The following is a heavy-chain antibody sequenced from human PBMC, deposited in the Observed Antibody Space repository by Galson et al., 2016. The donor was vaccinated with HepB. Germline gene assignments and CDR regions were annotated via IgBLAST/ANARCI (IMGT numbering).Heavy chain of an antibody. V-gene: IGHV3-23*01. CDR3: AKERRLAVPGLDH. Sequence: SLRLSCAASGFTFSXXXMTXXXQAXXXGLXXISXXXGVXXXTXXXDSEAGRFTISRDNSKNTLXLQINSLTVEDTAVYYCAKERRLAVPGLDHWXQGAXPTVXS. D-gene: IGHD6-19*01. CDR2: XXGVXXXT. J-gene: IGHJ4*02. CDR1: GFTFSXXX.